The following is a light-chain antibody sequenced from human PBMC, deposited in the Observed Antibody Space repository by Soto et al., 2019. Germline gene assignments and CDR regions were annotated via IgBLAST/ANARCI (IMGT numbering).Light chain of an antibody. Sequence: DIVMTQSPDSLAVSLGERATINCKSSQSVLYSSNNKNYLAWYQQKPGQPPKLLIYWASTRESGVPDRFSGSGSGTDFTLTISSLQAEDVAGYYCQQYYDPPYTFGQGTKLEIK. CDR2: WAS. CDR1: QSVLYSSNNKNY. V-gene: IGKV4-1*01. CDR3: QQYYDPPYT. J-gene: IGKJ2*01.